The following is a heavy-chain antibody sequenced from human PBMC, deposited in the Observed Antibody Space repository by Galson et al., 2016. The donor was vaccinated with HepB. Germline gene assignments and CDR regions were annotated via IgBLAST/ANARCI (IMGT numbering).Heavy chain of an antibody. Sequence: SLRLSCAASGFTFSSYGIHWVRQAPGKGLEWVAVISSDGSKKSYADSVKGRFTISRDNSRNTLNLQMHSLRVEDTAAYYCAKDAILACGTGCYTDYWGQGTLVTVSS. D-gene: IGHD2-2*02. V-gene: IGHV3-30*18. CDR3: AKDAILACGTGCYTDY. CDR2: ISSDGSKK. CDR1: GFTFSSYG. J-gene: IGHJ4*02.